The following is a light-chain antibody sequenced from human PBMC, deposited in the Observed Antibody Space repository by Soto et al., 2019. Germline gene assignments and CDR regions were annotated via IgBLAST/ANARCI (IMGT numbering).Light chain of an antibody. J-gene: IGKJ3*01. CDR3: QQRSNWPPL. CDR2: DAS. Sequence: VLTQSPATLSLSPGERATLSCRASQSVSSYLAWYQPKPGQAPRLLIYDASNRATGIPARFSGSGSGTDFTLTISSLEPEDFAVYYCQQRSNWPPLFGPGTKGDIK. V-gene: IGKV3-11*01. CDR1: QSVSSY.